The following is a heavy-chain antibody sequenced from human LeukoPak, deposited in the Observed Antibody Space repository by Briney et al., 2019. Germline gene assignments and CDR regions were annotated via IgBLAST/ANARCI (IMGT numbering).Heavy chain of an antibody. D-gene: IGHD3-10*01. CDR2: IYYSGST. J-gene: IGHJ2*01. V-gene: IGHV4-39*07. CDR3: ARDRVLLNQWYFHL. CDR1: GGSISSSSYY. Sequence: SETLSLTCTVSGGSISSSSYYWGWIRQTPGKGLESIGSIYYSGSTYYNPSLKSRVTISVDTSKNQFSLKLSSVTAADTAVYYCARDRVLLNQWYFHLWGRGTLVTVSS.